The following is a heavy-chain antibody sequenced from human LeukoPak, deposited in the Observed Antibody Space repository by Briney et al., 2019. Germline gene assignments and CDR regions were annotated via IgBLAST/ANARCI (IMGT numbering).Heavy chain of an antibody. V-gene: IGHV1-8*03. Sequence: ASVKVSCKASGYTFTSYDINWVRQAPGQGLEWMGWVTPTTGNTGYAQKFQGRVTITRDTSIGTTYLELSSLRAEDTAVYYCAKGDTPIYGDYEVSKFSSGLDYWGQGTLVTVSS. CDR3: AKGDTPIYGDYEVSKFSSGLDY. CDR1: GYTFTSYD. CDR2: VTPTTGNT. J-gene: IGHJ4*02. D-gene: IGHD4-17*01.